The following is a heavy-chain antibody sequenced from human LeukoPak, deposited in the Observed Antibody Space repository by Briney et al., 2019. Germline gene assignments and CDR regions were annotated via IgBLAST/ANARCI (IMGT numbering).Heavy chain of an antibody. Sequence: ASVKVSCKASGYTFTGYYIHWVRQAPGQGLEWMGWINPNSGGTNYAQRFQGRVTMARDTSISTAYMELSRLRSDDTAAYYCARGYCSSTSCYAVSYNWFDPWGQGTLVTVSS. V-gene: IGHV1-2*02. J-gene: IGHJ5*02. CDR2: INPNSGGT. CDR3: ARGYCSSTSCYAVSYNWFDP. D-gene: IGHD2-2*01. CDR1: GYTFTGYY.